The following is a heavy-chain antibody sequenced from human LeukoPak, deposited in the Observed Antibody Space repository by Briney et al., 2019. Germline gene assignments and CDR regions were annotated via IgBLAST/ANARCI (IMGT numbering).Heavy chain of an antibody. CDR3: AKNPYEYYFDY. CDR2: INPSSGDT. J-gene: IGHJ4*02. CDR1: GYTLTGYY. V-gene: IGHV1-2*02. Sequence: ASAKVSCKASGYTLTGYYMHWLRQAPGQGLEWMGWINPSSGDTNYAQEFQGRVTMTRDTSISTAYMEPNRLTSDDTAVYFCAKNPYEYYFDYWGQGTLVTVSS. D-gene: IGHD5-12*01.